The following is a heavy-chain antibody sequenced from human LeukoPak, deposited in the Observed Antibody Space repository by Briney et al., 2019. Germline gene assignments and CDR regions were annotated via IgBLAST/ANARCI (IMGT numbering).Heavy chain of an antibody. Sequence: ASVKVSCKASGFTFTGHYMHWVRQAPGQGLEWMGWVNPNTGGTKYAQMFQGRSTMTRDTSLTTAYMELSWLTSDDTAVYYCARDSYGGNWSLGYWGQGTLVTVSS. D-gene: IGHD4-23*01. CDR1: GFTFTGHY. J-gene: IGHJ4*02. CDR3: ARDSYGGNWSLGY. V-gene: IGHV1-2*02. CDR2: VNPNTGGT.